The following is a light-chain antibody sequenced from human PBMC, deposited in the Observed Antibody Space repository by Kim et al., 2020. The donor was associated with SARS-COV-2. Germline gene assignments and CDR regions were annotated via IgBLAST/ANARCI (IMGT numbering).Light chain of an antibody. CDR3: QAWDSSTVV. CDR2: QDS. Sequence: VSPGQTASIACSGDKLVDKYACWYQQKPGQAPVLVIYQDSKRPSGIPERFSGSNSGNTATLTISGTQAMAEADYYCQAWDSSTVVFGGGTQLTVL. CDR1: KLVDKY. J-gene: IGLJ2*01. V-gene: IGLV3-1*01.